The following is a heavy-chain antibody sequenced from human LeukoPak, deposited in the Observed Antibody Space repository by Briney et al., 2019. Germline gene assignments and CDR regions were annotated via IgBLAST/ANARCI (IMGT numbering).Heavy chain of an antibody. Sequence: SVKVSCTASGGTFGIHAITWVRQAPGQGLEWMGGIIPYFDVTNYAQKFQGRVTITADESTNTAYMELSSLRSDDTAVYFCARDKGGDLGRYYYYGMDVWGQGTTVTVSS. D-gene: IGHD3-16*01. J-gene: IGHJ6*02. V-gene: IGHV1-69*01. CDR3: ARDKGGDLGRYYYYGMDV. CDR1: GGTFGIHA. CDR2: IIPYFDVT.